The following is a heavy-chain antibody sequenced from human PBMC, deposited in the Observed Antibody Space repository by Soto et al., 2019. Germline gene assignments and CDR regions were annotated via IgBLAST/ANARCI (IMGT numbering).Heavy chain of an antibody. D-gene: IGHD3-10*01. CDR2: INHSGST. J-gene: IGHJ4*02. CDR1: GGSFSGYY. V-gene: IGHV4-34*01. Sequence: SETLSLTCAVYGGSFSGYYWSWIRQPPGKGLEWIGEINHSGSTNYNPSLKSRVTISVDTSKNQFSLKLSSVTAADTAVYYCARGRDITMVRGVSPYFDYWCPGPRVTVSS. CDR3: ARGRDITMVRGVSPYFDY.